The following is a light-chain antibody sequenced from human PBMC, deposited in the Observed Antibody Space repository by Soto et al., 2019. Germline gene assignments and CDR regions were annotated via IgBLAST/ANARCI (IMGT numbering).Light chain of an antibody. CDR1: SNDVASNYR. J-gene: IGLJ1*01. CDR3: ISYTDSSTYF. CDR2: GVT. V-gene: IGLV2-18*02. Sequence: QSVRTQPASGSGAPGQGVTISCTGTSNDVASNYRVSWYQQPPGTAPQLVIYGVTNRPSGVPDRFSGSRSGNTASLTISGLQAEDEADYFCISYTDSSTYFFGPGTKVTVL.